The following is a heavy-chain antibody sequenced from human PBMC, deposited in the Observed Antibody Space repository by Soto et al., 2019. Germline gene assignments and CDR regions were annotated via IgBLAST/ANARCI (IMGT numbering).Heavy chain of an antibody. CDR2: ISLYSDGT. CDR1: GYTFSNYG. D-gene: IGHD2-2*01. V-gene: IGHV1-18*01. CDR3: ARVVPGAEAWFGP. J-gene: IGHJ5*02. Sequence: ASVKVSCKTSGYTFSNYGITWVRQAPGQPLEWLGWISLYSDGTDYAQKFQGRVSMTTDTSTTTAYMELRSLRSDDTAVYYCARVVPGAEAWFGPWGQGTLVTVSS.